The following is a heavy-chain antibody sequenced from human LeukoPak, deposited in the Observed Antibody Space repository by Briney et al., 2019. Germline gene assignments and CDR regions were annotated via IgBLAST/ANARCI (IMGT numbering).Heavy chain of an antibody. J-gene: IGHJ4*02. CDR2: ISGSGDST. CDR3: AKEATGHSFSDY. CDR1: GFTFSNYA. V-gene: IGHV3-23*01. Sequence: TGGSLRLSCAASGFTFSNYAISWVRQTPGKGLEWVSAISGSGDSTYYADSVKGRFTISRDNSRNTLSLQMNSLRAEDTAVYYCAKEATGHSFSDYWGQGTLVTVSS. D-gene: IGHD5-12*01.